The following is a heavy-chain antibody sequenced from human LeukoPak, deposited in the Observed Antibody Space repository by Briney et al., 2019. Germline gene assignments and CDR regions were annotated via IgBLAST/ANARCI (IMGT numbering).Heavy chain of an antibody. CDR1: GFTFSSYR. Sequence: GGSLRLSCAASGFTFSSYRMSWVRQAPGKGLEWVANIKQDGSEKYYVDSVKGRFTISRDNAKNSLYLQMNSLRAEDTAVYYCAKETGFMGIAAAGHDYWGQGTLVTVSS. V-gene: IGHV3-7*01. CDR2: IKQDGSEK. J-gene: IGHJ4*02. D-gene: IGHD6-13*01. CDR3: AKETGFMGIAAAGHDY.